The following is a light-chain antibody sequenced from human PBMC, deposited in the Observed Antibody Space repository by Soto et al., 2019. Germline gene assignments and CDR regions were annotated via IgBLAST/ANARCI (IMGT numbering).Light chain of an antibody. J-gene: IGKJ1*01. CDR2: GAS. CDR1: QSVSSN. V-gene: IGKV3-15*01. Sequence: EILMTQSPATLSVSPGERATVSYRASQSVSSNLAWYQQKPGQAPRLLIYGASTRATGIPARFSGSGSGTEFTLTISSLQSEDFAVYYCQQYSNWPSWTFGQGTKVDIK. CDR3: QQYSNWPSWT.